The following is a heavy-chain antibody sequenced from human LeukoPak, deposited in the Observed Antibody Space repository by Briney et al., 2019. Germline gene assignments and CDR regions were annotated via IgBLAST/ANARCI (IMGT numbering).Heavy chain of an antibody. CDR3: AKVKEGYFQH. Sequence: GGSLRLSYAASGFTFSSYGMHWVRQAPGKGLEWVAVISYDGSNKYYADSVKGRFTISRDNSKNTLYLQMNSLRAEDTAVYYCAKVKEGYFQHWGQGTLVTVSS. CDR1: GFTFSSYG. CDR2: ISYDGSNK. J-gene: IGHJ1*01. V-gene: IGHV3-30*18.